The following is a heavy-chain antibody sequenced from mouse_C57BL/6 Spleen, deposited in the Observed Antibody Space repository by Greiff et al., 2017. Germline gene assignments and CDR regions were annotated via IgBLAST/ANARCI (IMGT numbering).Heavy chain of an antibody. J-gene: IGHJ2*01. Sequence: VQLQQSGPVLVKPGASVQMSCKASGYTFTDYYMNWVKQSHGKSLEWIGVINPYNGGTSYNQKFKGKATLTVDKSSSTAYMELNSLTSEDSAVYYCARSLEAYFDYWGQGTTLTVSS. CDR1: GYTFTDYY. CDR2: INPYNGGT. V-gene: IGHV1-19*01. CDR3: ARSLEAYFDY.